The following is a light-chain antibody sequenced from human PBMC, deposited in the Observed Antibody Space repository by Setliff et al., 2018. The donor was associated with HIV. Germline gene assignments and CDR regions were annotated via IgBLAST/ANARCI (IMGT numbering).Light chain of an antibody. V-gene: IGLV2-14*01. CDR3: SSYAIGNTLH. J-gene: IGLJ1*01. Sequence: QSALAQPASVSGSPGQSITISCTGTSSDVGGYNYVSWYQQHPGKAPKLIIYEVRNRPSGVSNRFSGSKSGNTASLTISGLQAEDEADYYCSSYAIGNTLHFGTGTKGTV. CDR1: SSDVGGYNY. CDR2: EVR.